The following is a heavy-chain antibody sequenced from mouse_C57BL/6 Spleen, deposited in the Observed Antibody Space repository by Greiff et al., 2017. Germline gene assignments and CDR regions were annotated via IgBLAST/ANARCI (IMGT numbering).Heavy chain of an antibody. V-gene: IGHV1-63*01. Sequence: VKLVESGAELVRPGTSVKMSCKASGYTFTNYWIGWAKQRPGHGLEWIGDIYPGGGYTNYNEKFKGKATLTADKSSSTAYMQFSSLTSEDSAIDYGARGDYVSSSFAYWGQGTLVTVSA. CDR2: IYPGGGYT. CDR3: ARGDYVSSSFAY. J-gene: IGHJ3*01. CDR1: GYTFTNYW. D-gene: IGHD1-1*01.